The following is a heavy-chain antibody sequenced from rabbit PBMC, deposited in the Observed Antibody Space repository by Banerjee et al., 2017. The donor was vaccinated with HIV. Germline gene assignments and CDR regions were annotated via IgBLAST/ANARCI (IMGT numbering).Heavy chain of an antibody. V-gene: IGHV1S40*01. CDR3: ARDYAGYGPYYFNL. CDR2: IYAGSSGST. CDR1: GLDFSSSYW. Sequence: QSLEESGGDLVQPEGSLTLTCKASGLDFSSSYWMCWVRQAPGKGLEWIACIYAGSSGSTYYASWAKGRFTISKTSSTTVTLQMTSLTAADTATYFCARDYAGYGPYYFNLWGPGTLVTVS. D-gene: IGHD7-1*01. J-gene: IGHJ4*01.